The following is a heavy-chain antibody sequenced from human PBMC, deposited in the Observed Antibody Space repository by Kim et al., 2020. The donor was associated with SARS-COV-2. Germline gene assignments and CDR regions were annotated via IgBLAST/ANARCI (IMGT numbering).Heavy chain of an antibody. Sequence: GGSLRLSCAASGFTFSSYSMNWVRQAPGKGLEWVSSISSSSSYIYYADSVKGRFTISRDNAKNSLYLQMNSLRAEDTAVYYCARDLGLGESGSLDYWGQGTLVTVSS. CDR1: GFTFSSYS. D-gene: IGHD1-26*01. J-gene: IGHJ4*02. V-gene: IGHV3-21*01. CDR3: ARDLGLGESGSLDY. CDR2: ISSSSSYI.